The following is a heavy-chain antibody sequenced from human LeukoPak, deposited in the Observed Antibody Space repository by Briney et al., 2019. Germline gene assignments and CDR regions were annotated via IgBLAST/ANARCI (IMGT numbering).Heavy chain of an antibody. J-gene: IGHJ4*02. V-gene: IGHV4-4*07. CDR2: IYSSGTT. CDR3: ARGDSSGWYYFKY. Sequence: SETLSLTCTVSGGSINSYYWSWVRQPAGKGLEWIGRIYSSGTTHYNPSLTSRVTLSVDTSKNQFSLSLTSVTAADTAVYYCARGDSSGWYYFKYWGQGTLVTVSS. CDR1: GGSINSYY. D-gene: IGHD6-13*01.